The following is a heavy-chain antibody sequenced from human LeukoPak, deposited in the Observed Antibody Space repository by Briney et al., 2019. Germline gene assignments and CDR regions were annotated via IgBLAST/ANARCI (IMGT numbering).Heavy chain of an antibody. D-gene: IGHD2-21*02. CDR2: ISHDGRNK. Sequence: GGSLRLSCAASGLIFSNYGMHWVRQAPGKGLEWVAVISHDGRNKFYADSVKGRFTISRDNAKNSLYLQMNSLRAEDTALYYCAKGGVAYCGGDCYSHLFDYWGQGTLVTVSS. J-gene: IGHJ4*02. V-gene: IGHV3-30*18. CDR3: AKGGVAYCGGDCYSHLFDY. CDR1: GLIFSNYG.